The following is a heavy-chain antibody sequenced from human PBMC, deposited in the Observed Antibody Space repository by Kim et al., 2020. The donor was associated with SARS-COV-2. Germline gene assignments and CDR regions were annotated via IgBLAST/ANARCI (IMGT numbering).Heavy chain of an antibody. CDR1: GGHINTSHYY. V-gene: IGHV4-39*01. CDR3: ARRTEAGGYFDF. D-gene: IGHD2-15*01. CDR2: IYHRGST. Sequence: SETLSLTCSVSGGHINTSHYYWAWIRQPPGKGLEWIGTIYHRGSTYYNPSLKSRVTISVDTSRTQFSLNLASVTAADAAVYYCARRTEAGGYFDFWGQGSPVTVAS. J-gene: IGHJ4*02.